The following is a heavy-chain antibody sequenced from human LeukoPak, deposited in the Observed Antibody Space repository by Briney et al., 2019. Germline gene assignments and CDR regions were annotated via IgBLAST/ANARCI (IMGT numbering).Heavy chain of an antibody. V-gene: IGHV3-48*01. Sequence: PGGSLRLSCAASGFTFSSYSMNWVRQAPGKGLEWVSYISSSSSTIYYADSVKGRFNISRDNAKNSLYLQMNSLRAEDTAVYYCAKDLYVLLWFGELSSAFDIWGQGTMVTVSS. CDR2: ISSSSSTI. CDR1: GFTFSSYS. J-gene: IGHJ3*02. D-gene: IGHD3-10*01. CDR3: AKDLYVLLWFGELSSAFDI.